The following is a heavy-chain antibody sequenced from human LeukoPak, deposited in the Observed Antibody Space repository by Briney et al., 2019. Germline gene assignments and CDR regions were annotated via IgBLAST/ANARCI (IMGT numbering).Heavy chain of an antibody. CDR1: GGSFSGYY. CDR2: INHSGST. J-gene: IGHJ1*01. CDR3: ARGLYFRAEYFQH. Sequence: SETLSLTCAVYGGSFSGYYWSWIRQPPGKGLGWIGEINHSGSTNYNPSLKSRVTISVDTSKNQFSLKLSSVTAADTAVYYCARGLYFRAEYFQHWGQGTLVTVSS. D-gene: IGHD2-8*01. V-gene: IGHV4-34*01.